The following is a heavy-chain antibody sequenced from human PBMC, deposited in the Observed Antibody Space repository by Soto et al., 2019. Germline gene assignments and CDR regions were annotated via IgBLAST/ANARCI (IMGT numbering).Heavy chain of an antibody. CDR1: GYTFTSYG. CDR2: ISAYNGNT. J-gene: IGHJ4*02. CDR3: ARSQQYYDILTGYYMVSPFDY. Sequence: GASVKVSCKASGYTFTSYGISWVRQAPGQGLEWMGWISAYNGNTNYAQKLQGRVTMTTDTSTSTAYMELRSLRSDDTAVYYCARSQQYYDILTGYYMVSPFDYWGQGTLVTVSS. V-gene: IGHV1-18*01. D-gene: IGHD3-9*01.